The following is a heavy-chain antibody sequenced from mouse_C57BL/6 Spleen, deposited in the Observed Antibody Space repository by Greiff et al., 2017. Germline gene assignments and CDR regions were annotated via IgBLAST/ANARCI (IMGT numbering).Heavy chain of an antibody. Sequence: QVQLKQSGAELVKPGASVKVSCKASGYTFTSYWMHWVKQRPGQGLEWIGRIHPSDSDPNYNQKFKGKATLTVDKSAITAYMQLSSLTSDDSAVYYCATSSYYDPFAYWGQGTLVTVSA. V-gene: IGHV1-74*01. CDR1: GYTFTSYW. J-gene: IGHJ3*01. CDR2: IHPSDSDP. CDR3: ATSSYYDPFAY. D-gene: IGHD2-4*01.